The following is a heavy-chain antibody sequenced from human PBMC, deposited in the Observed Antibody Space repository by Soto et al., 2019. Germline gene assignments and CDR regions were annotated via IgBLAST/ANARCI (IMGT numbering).Heavy chain of an antibody. CDR2: IYYIGRT. J-gene: IGHJ4*02. D-gene: IGHD1-1*01. CDR1: GSISTYY. V-gene: IGHV4-59*01. CDR3: ASSTTGTYYFDY. Sequence: SETLSLTCTVGSISTYYWNWIRQSPGKGLEWIGYIYYIGRTNYNPSLKSRVTMSIDTSRNQFSLKLSSVTAAYTAVYYCASSTTGTYYFDYWGQGTLVTVSS.